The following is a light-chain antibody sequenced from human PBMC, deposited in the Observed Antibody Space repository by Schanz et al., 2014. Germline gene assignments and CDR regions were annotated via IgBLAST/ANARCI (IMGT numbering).Light chain of an antibody. Sequence: QSVLTQPPSVSAAPGQKVTISCSGTSSNIGDNYVSWYQQVPGTAPKLLIFDNYKRPSGIPDRFSGSKSGTSATLGITGLQTGDEADYYCGTWDSSLSAGVFGGGTKLTVL. J-gene: IGLJ3*02. CDR3: GTWDSSLSAGV. V-gene: IGLV1-51*01. CDR2: DNY. CDR1: SSNIGDNY.